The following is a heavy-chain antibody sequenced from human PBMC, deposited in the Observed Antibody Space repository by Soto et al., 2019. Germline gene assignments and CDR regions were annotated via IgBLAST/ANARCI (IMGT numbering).Heavy chain of an antibody. CDR3: ARLYRDYMDV. J-gene: IGHJ6*03. CDR2: IFYTGST. CDR1: GGSFSSYY. V-gene: IGHV4-59*08. Sequence: SETLSLTCTVSGGSFSSYYWSWIRQPPGKGLEWIAYIFYTGSTNYNPSHKSRVTISVDTSKNQFSLRLNSVTAADTAVYYCARLYRDYMDVWGKGTTVTVSS.